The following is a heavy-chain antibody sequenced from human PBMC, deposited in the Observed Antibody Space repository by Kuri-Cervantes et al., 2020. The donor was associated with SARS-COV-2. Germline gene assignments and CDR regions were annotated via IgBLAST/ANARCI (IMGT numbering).Heavy chain of an antibody. CDR3: ARLTGVETVAEFFDY. CDR2: IYPGDSDT. D-gene: IGHD3-10*01. Sequence: GGSLRLSCKGSGYSFTSYWIGWVRQMPGKGLEWMGIIYPGDSDTRYSPSFQGQVTISADKSISTAYLQWSSLKASDTAMYYCARLTGVETVAEFFDYWGQGTLVTVSS. CDR1: GYSFTSYW. J-gene: IGHJ4*02. V-gene: IGHV5-51*01.